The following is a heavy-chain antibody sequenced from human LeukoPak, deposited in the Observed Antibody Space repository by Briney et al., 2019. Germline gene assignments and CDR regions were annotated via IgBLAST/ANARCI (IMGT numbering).Heavy chain of an antibody. CDR1: GYTFTSYY. CDR2: INPSGGST. J-gene: IGHJ1*01. D-gene: IGHD4-17*01. CDR3: ASDSYGDYGDFQH. V-gene: IGHV1-46*01. Sequence: ASVKVSCKASGYTFTSYYMHWVRQAPGQGLEWMGIINPSGGSTSYAQKFQGRVTMTRDTSTSTVYMELSSLRSEDTAVYCCASDSYGDYGDFQHWGQGTLVTVSS.